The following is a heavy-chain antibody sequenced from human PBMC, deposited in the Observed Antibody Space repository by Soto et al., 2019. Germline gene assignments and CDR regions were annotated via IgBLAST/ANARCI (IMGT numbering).Heavy chain of an antibody. CDR2: IYPGDSYT. J-gene: IGHJ6*02. V-gene: IGHV5-51*01. D-gene: IGHD6-6*01. CDR1: GYSFTSYW. CDR3: ARQDTGSSSYYYYGMDV. Sequence: GESLKISCKGSGYSFTSYWIGRVRQMPGKGLEWMGIIYPGDSYTNYSPSFQGHVTISADKSISTAYLQWSSLKASDTAMYYCARQDTGSSSYYYYGMDVWGQGTTVTVSS.